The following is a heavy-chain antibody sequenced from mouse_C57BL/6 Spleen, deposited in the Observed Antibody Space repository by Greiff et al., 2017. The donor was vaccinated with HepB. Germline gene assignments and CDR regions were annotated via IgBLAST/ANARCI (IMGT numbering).Heavy chain of an antibody. CDR1: GYTFTSYW. Sequence: QVQLKQPGAELVMPGASVKLSCKASGYTFTSYWMHWVKQRPGQGLEWIGEIDPSDSYTNYNQKFKGKSTLTVDKSSSTAYMQLSSLTSEDSAVYYCARWRHYDFYAMDYWGQGTSVTVSS. CDR3: ARWRHYDFYAMDY. J-gene: IGHJ4*01. CDR2: IDPSDSYT. D-gene: IGHD1-1*02. V-gene: IGHV1-69*01.